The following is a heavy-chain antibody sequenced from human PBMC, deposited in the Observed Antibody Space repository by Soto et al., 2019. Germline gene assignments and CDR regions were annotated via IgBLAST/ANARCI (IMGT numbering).Heavy chain of an antibody. CDR1: GFTFSSYG. CDR3: AKVEGCSSTSCYYNWFDP. J-gene: IGHJ5*02. Sequence: QVQLVESGGGVVQPGRSLRLSCAASGFTFSSYGMHWVRQAPGKGLEWVAVISYDGSNKYYADSVKGRFTISRDNSKNTLYLQMNSLRAQDTAVDYCAKVEGCSSTSCYYNWFDPWGQGTLVTVSS. D-gene: IGHD2-2*01. V-gene: IGHV3-30*18. CDR2: ISYDGSNK.